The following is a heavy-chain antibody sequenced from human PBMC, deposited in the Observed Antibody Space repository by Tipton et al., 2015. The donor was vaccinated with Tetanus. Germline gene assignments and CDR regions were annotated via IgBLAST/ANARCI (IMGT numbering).Heavy chain of an antibody. J-gene: IGHJ5*02. Sequence: TLSLTCSVSGASISSGGYFWNWIRHRPGKGLEWIGYIYYSGSTFYNPSLKSRVTISVDTSHNQFSLRLSSVTAADTAVYYCARDQGGGRVARLNWFGPWGQGTLVTVSS. CDR1: GASISSGGYF. V-gene: IGHV4-31*03. CDR2: IYYSGST. CDR3: ARDQGGGRVARLNWFGP. D-gene: IGHD3-16*01.